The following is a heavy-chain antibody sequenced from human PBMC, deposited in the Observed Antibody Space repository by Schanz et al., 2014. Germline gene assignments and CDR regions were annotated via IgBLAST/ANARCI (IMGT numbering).Heavy chain of an antibody. CDR1: GFTVSNSY. V-gene: IGHV3-33*08. CDR3: ARSRGFDSIFDF. D-gene: IGHD5-12*01. J-gene: IGHJ4*02. Sequence: QVQLVESGGGVVQPGRSLRLSCAASGFTVSNSYIHWVRQAPGKGLEWVAVIWYNGSNKYYADSVRGRFTISRDNSKNTLYLQMNNLRAEDTAVYYCARSRGFDSIFDFWGRGTLVTVSS. CDR2: IWYNGSNK.